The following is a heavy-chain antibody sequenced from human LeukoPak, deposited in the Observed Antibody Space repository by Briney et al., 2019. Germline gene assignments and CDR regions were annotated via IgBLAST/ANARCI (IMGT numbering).Heavy chain of an antibody. CDR3: AGTSRELERTLSYYFDY. J-gene: IGHJ4*02. CDR2: ISSSSYI. Sequence: PGGSLRLSCAASGFTFSSYSMNWVRQVPGKGLEWVSSISSSSYIYYADSVKGRFTISRDNAKNSLYLQMNSLRAEDTAVYYCAGTSRELERTLSYYFDYWGQGTLVTVSS. CDR1: GFTFSSYS. V-gene: IGHV3-21*01. D-gene: IGHD1-1*01.